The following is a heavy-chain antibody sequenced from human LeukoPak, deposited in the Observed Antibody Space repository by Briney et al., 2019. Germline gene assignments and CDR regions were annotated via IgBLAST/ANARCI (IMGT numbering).Heavy chain of an antibody. CDR3: ARVDLYSSSWRASNWFDP. CDR1: GGSISSGDYY. Sequence: SETLSLTCTVSGGSISSGDYYWSWIRQPPGKGLEWIGCVYYSGSTYYSPSLKSRVTISVDTSKNQFSLKLSSVTAADTAVYYCARVDLYSSSWRASNWFDPWGQGTLVTVSS. V-gene: IGHV4-30-4*01. D-gene: IGHD6-13*01. J-gene: IGHJ5*02. CDR2: VYYSGST.